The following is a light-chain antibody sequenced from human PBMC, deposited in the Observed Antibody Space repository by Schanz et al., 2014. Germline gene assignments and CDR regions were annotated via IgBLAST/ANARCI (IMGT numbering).Light chain of an antibody. CDR2: EVT. Sequence: QSALTQPRSVSGSPGQSVTISCSGTSSDIGGYNYVSWYQQHPGQAPKLVIYEVTKRPSGVPDRFSGSKSGNTASLTVSGLQAEDEADYYCSSYTSSSTLVFGGGTKLTVL. J-gene: IGLJ2*01. CDR1: SSDIGGYNY. CDR3: SSYTSSSTLV. V-gene: IGLV2-11*01.